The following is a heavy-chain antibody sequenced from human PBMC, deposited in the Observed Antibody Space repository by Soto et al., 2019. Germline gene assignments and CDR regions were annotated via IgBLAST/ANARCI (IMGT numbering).Heavy chain of an antibody. CDR3: ARVAAFGVVPDY. V-gene: IGHV4-61*01. J-gene: IGHJ4*02. CDR1: GGSVSSGSYY. Sequence: TSETLSLTCTVSGGSVSSGSYYWSWIRQPPGKGLEWIGIVNYSGRTNYNPSFKSRVTISVDTSKNQFSLKLNSETAADTAMYYCARVAAFGVVPDYWGQGTQVTVSS. CDR2: VNYSGRT. D-gene: IGHD3-3*01.